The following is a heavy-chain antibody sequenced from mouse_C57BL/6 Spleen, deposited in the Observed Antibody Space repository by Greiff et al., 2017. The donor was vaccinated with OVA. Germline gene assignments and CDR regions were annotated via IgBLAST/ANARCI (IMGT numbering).Heavy chain of an antibody. J-gene: IGHJ2*02. V-gene: IGHV14-4*01. CDR1: GFNIKDDY. CDR3: TLTTVLDY. D-gene: IGHD1-1*01. Sequence: EVQLQESGAELVRPGASVKLSCTASGFNIKDDYMHWVKQRPEQGLEWIGWIDPENGDTEYASKFQGKATITADTSSNTAYLHLSSLTSEDTAVYYCTLTTVLDYWGQGTSLTVSS. CDR2: IDPENGDT.